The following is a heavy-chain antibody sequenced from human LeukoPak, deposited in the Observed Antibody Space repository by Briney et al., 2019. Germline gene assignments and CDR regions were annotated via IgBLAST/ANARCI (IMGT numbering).Heavy chain of an antibody. CDR2: IYYSGST. J-gene: IGHJ6*03. Sequence: PSETLSLTCNVSGGSINSYYWSWIRQPPGKGLEWIGYIYYSGSTNYNPPLKSRVTISVDTSKNQFSLKLSSVTAADTAVYYCARVKRGYSLYYMDVWGKGTTVTVSS. CDR3: ARVKRGYSLYYMDV. D-gene: IGHD5-18*01. V-gene: IGHV4-59*01. CDR1: GGSINSYY.